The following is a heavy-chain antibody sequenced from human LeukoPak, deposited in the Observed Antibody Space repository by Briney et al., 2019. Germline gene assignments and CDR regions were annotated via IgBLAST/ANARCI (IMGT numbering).Heavy chain of an antibody. CDR2: ISSSSSYI. Sequence: GGSLRLSCAASGFTFSSYSMNWVRQAPGKGLEWVSSISSSSSYIYYADSVKGRFTISRDNSKNTLYLQMNSLRAEDTAVYYCARPGITIFGVVNFYFDYWGQGTLVTVSS. D-gene: IGHD3-3*01. CDR3: ARPGITIFGVVNFYFDY. J-gene: IGHJ4*02. V-gene: IGHV3-21*01. CDR1: GFTFSSYS.